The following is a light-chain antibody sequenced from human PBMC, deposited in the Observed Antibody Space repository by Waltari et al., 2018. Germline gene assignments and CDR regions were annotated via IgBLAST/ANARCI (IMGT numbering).Light chain of an antibody. CDR3: QQYGGSPPYT. Sequence: EIVLTQSPGTLSLSPGDRATLSCRASQSFSSSFLAWYQQKPDQAPRLLIYGASSRATGIPDRFSGGGSGTDFTLTISRLEPEDFAVYYCQQYGGSPPYTFGQGTKLEI. V-gene: IGKV3-20*01. CDR2: GAS. CDR1: QSFSSSF. J-gene: IGKJ2*01.